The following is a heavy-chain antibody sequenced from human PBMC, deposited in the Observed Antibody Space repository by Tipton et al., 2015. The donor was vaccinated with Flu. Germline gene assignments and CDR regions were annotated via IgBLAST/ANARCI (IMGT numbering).Heavy chain of an antibody. Sequence: GSLRLSCAASGFNFDDYTMHWVRQRPGKGLEWVSLIRWDGAQTSYSDSVKGRFTISRDNAKKSLYLQMNSLRPEDTAFYYCVKGGTMVGGVIHWGQGTLVVVSS. V-gene: IGHV3-43*01. CDR3: VKGGTMVGGVIH. J-gene: IGHJ1*01. D-gene: IGHD3-10*01. CDR1: GFNFDDYT. CDR2: IRWDGAQT.